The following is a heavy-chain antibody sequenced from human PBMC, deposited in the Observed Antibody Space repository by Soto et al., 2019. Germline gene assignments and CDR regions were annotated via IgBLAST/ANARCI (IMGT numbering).Heavy chain of an antibody. CDR2: INNSGRT. V-gene: IGHV4-34*01. CDR1: GGSCSDYC. J-gene: IGHJ4*02. CDR3: ARTGHLFDY. Sequence: LTWAVLGGSCSDYCWSRIRQPPGKGLEWIGEINNSGRTNYNPSLKSRVTISVDTSKNQFSLKLSSMTAADTAVYYCARTGHLFDYWGQGISVTVSS.